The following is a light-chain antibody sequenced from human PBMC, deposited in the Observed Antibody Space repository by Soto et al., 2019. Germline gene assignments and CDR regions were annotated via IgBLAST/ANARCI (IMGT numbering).Light chain of an antibody. Sequence: IKMYLAPATLSATEIDVVTSSVRARQSISSWLAWYQQKPGKAPKLLIYDASSLDSGVPSRFSGSGSGTDFTLTISSLQPEDFATYYCQQSYSTPLTFGGGSMVDVK. CDR3: QQSYSTPLT. CDR2: DAS. J-gene: IGKJ4*01. CDR1: QSISSW. V-gene: IGKV1-39*01.